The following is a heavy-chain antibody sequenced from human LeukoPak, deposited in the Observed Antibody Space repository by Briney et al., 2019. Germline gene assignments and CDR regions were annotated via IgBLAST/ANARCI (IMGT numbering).Heavy chain of an antibody. J-gene: IGHJ4*02. CDR3: ARDRGHGYSSGWYYFDY. D-gene: IGHD6-19*01. V-gene: IGHV3-21*01. CDR2: ISSSSSYI. CDR1: GFTFSSYE. Sequence: PGGSLRLSCAASGFTFSSYEMNWVRQAPGKGLEWVSSISSSSSYIYYADSVKGRFTISRDNAKNSLYLQMNSLRAEDTAVYYCARDRGHGYSSGWYYFDYWGQGTLVTVSS.